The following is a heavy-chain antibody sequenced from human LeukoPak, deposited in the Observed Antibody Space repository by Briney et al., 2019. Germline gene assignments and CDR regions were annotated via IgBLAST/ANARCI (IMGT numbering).Heavy chain of an antibody. CDR1: DYSISSDYY. Sequence: PSETLSLTCGVSDYSISSDYYWGWIRQPPGKGLEWLGSIYHSGTAYYNPSLNSRVTISVDTSKNQFSLKLNSVTAADPAVYYCARVWGYTYGYFDYWGQGTLVTVSS. CDR2: IYHSGTA. V-gene: IGHV4-38-2*01. CDR3: ARVWGYTYGYFDY. D-gene: IGHD5-18*01. J-gene: IGHJ4*02.